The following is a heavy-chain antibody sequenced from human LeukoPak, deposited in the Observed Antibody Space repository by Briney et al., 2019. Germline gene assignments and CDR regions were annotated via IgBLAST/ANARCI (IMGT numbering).Heavy chain of an antibody. CDR3: AREGAPGGGWHPRFADAFDI. CDR2: IHYTGGT. D-gene: IGHD6-19*01. J-gene: IGHJ3*02. Sequence: TSETLSLTCTVSGGSISSNKYYWGWIRQPPGKGLEWIGSIHYTGGTYYNASLTSRVTISVETSKNQFSLKLSSVTAADTAVYYCAREGAPGGGWHPRFADAFDIWGQGTMVTVSS. CDR1: GGSISSNKYY. V-gene: IGHV4-39*07.